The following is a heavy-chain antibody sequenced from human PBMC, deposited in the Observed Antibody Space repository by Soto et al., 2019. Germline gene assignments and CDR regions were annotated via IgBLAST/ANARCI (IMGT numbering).Heavy chain of an antibody. CDR2: ISYDGSNK. J-gene: IGHJ4*02. CDR1: GFTFSSYA. V-gene: IGHV3-30-3*01. Sequence: QVQLVESGGGVVQPGRSLRLSCAASGFTFSSYAMHWVRQAPGKGLEWVAVISYDGSNKYYADSVKGRFTISRDNSKNTLDLQMNSLRAEDTAVYYCASFYCSSTSCFSRPFDYWGQGTLVTVSS. D-gene: IGHD2-2*01. CDR3: ASFYCSSTSCFSRPFDY.